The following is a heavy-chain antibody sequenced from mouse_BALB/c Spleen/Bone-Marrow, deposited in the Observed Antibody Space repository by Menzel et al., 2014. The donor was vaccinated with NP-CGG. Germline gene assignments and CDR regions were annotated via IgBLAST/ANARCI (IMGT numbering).Heavy chain of an antibody. J-gene: IGHJ2*01. CDR2: IDPANGYT. V-gene: IGHV14-3*02. D-gene: IGHD3-3*01. CDR1: GFNIKDIY. CDR3: ASSGTGGYFDC. Sequence: VQLQQSGAELVKPGASVRSSCTASGFNIKDIYIHWMKQRPEQGLEWIGRIDPANGYTKFDPKFQDKATITADTSSNTANLQLSSLTSEDTAVYYCASSGTGGYFDCWGQGTTLTVSS.